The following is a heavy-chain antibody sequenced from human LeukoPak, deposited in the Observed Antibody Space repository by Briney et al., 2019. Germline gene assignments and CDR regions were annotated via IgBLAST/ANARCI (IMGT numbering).Heavy chain of an antibody. V-gene: IGHV1-69*13. J-gene: IGHJ4*02. Sequence: ASVKVSCKASGGTFSSYGITWVRQAPGQGLEWMGGIIPIFGTANYAQKFQGRVTITADESTSTVYMEMSSLRSEDTAVYYCARGVVAATVKFDYWGQGTLVTVSS. CDR2: IIPIFGTA. CDR1: GGTFSSYG. D-gene: IGHD2-15*01. CDR3: ARGVVAATVKFDY.